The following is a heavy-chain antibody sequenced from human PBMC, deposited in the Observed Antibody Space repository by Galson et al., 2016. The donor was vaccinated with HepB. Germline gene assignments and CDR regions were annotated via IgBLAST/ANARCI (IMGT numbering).Heavy chain of an antibody. CDR1: GFTFNDYA. Sequence: SLRLSCATSGFTFNDYAMHWVRQAPGKGLEWVSGISWNSGRIDYEDSVKGRFTVSRDNAKNSLYLQINSLRTEDTAFYYCDKATSGSAYGSRYFQHWGQGTLRTVPS. CDR2: ISWNSGRI. CDR3: DKATSGSAYGSRYFQH. D-gene: IGHD3-10*01. J-gene: IGHJ1*01. V-gene: IGHV3-9*01.